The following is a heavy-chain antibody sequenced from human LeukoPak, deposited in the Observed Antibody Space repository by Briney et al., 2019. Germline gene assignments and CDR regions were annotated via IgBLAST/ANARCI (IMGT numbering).Heavy chain of an antibody. J-gene: IGHJ4*02. Sequence: ASVKVSCKASGYTFTSYGISWVRQAPGQGLEWMGWISAYNGNTNYAQKLQGRVTMTTDTSTSTAYMDLRILRSDDTAVYYCAISGSYAPFDYWGKAILVTVSS. V-gene: IGHV1-18*01. CDR1: GYTFTSYG. CDR3: AISGSYAPFDY. CDR2: ISAYNGNT. D-gene: IGHD1-26*01.